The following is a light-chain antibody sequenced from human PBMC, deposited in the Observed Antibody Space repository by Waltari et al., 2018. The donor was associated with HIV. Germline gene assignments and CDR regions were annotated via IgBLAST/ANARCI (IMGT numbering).Light chain of an antibody. CDR3: QQLKTYPAS. CDR2: AVS. Sequence: IQLTQSPSFLSASVGDRVRITCRATQGVGSYLAWYQKKPGKAPNLLIYAVSVLQSGVPSRCSGSGSGTEFTLTISGLQPEDLATYYCQQLKTYPASFGGGTKVDSK. CDR1: QGVGSY. V-gene: IGKV1-9*01. J-gene: IGKJ4*01.